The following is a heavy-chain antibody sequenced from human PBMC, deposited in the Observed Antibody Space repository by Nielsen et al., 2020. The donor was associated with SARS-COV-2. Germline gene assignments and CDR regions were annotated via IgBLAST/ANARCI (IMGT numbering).Heavy chain of an antibody. D-gene: IGHD3-22*01. Sequence: SETLSLTCEVSGGSFTGYFRSWIRQPPGGGLEWIGDIDHSGTTSYNPSLKSRISISVDTSKNQFSLHLTSVTAADTTVYYCTRGLGYYDPRVYFQHWGQGTLVTVSS. V-gene: IGHV4-34*01. J-gene: IGHJ1*01. CDR2: IDHSGTT. CDR1: GGSFTGYF. CDR3: TRGLGYYDPRVYFQH.